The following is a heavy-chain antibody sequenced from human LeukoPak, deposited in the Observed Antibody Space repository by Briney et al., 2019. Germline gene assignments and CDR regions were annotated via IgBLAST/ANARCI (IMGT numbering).Heavy chain of an antibody. CDR1: GFTFDDYA. CDR2: ISWNSGSI. V-gene: IGHV3-9*01. CDR3: AKAYFDWSPSPMNAFDI. J-gene: IGHJ3*02. Sequence: GGSLRLSCAASGFTFDDYAMHWVRQAPGKGLEWVSGISWNSGSIGYADPVKGRFTISRDNAKNSLYLQMNSLRAEDTALYYCAKAYFDWSPSPMNAFDIWGQGTMVTVSS. D-gene: IGHD3-9*01.